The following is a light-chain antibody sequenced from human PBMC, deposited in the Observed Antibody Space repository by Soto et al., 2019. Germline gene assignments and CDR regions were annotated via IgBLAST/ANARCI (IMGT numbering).Light chain of an antibody. CDR3: SSYTSSSNLQ. CDR1: SSDVGGYNY. V-gene: IGLV2-14*01. Sequence: QSALTQPASVSGSPGQSITISCTGTSSDVGGYNYVSWYQQHPGKAPKLMIYDVSNRPSGVSNRFSGSKSGNTASLTISGLQAEDEADYYCSSYTSSSNLQFGGGTKLTVL. CDR2: DVS. J-gene: IGLJ2*01.